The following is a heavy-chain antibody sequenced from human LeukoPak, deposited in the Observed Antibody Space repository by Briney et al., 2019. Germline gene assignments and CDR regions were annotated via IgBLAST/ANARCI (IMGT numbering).Heavy chain of an antibody. CDR1: DGSISSYY. CDR2: IYYSGST. Sequence: SETLSLTCTVSDGSISSYYWSWIRQPPGKGLEWIGYIYYSGSTNYNPSLKSRVTISVDTSKNQFSLKLSSVTAADTAVYYCARGGRDGSFFDYWGQGTLVTVSS. D-gene: IGHD5-24*01. CDR3: ARGGRDGSFFDY. V-gene: IGHV4-59*01. J-gene: IGHJ4*02.